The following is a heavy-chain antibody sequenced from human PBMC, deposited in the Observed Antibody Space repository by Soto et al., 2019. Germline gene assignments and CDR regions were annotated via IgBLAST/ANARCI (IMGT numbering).Heavy chain of an antibody. V-gene: IGHV3-30-3*01. J-gene: IGHJ6*02. Sequence: PGGSLRLSCAASGFTFSSYAMHWVRQAPGKGLEWVAVISYGGSNKYYADSLKGRFTISRDNSKNTLYLQMNSLRADDTAVYYCARDVESGSSQYYYYYGMDVWGQGTTVTVSS. CDR2: ISYGGSNK. CDR3: ARDVESGSSQYYYYYGMDV. D-gene: IGHD1-26*01. CDR1: GFTFSSYA.